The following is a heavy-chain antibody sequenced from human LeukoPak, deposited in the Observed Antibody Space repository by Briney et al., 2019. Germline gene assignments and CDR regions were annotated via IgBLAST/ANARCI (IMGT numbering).Heavy chain of an antibody. CDR3: ARLMGSGYYSYYYYGMDV. CDR2: IYYSGST. Sequence: PSETLSLTCTVSGGSISSYYWSWIRQPPGKGLEWIGYIYYSGSTNYNPSLKSRVTISVDTSKNQFSLKLSSVTAADTAVYYCARLMGSGYYSYYYYGMDVWGQGTTVTVSS. V-gene: IGHV4-59*08. D-gene: IGHD3-3*01. CDR1: GGSISSYY. J-gene: IGHJ6*02.